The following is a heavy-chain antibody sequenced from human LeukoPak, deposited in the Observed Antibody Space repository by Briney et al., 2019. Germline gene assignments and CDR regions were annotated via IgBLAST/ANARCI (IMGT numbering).Heavy chain of an antibody. CDR3: AKDRQFWPHCSGGSCYPSYYGMDV. D-gene: IGHD2-15*01. CDR1: GFTFSSYG. J-gene: IGHJ6*02. Sequence: PGRSLRLSCAASGFTFSSYGMHWVRQAPGKGLEWVAVISYDGSNKYYADSVKGRFTISRDNSKNTLYLQMNSLRAEDTAVYYCAKDRQFWPHCSGGSCYPSYYGMDVWGQGTTVTVSS. V-gene: IGHV3-30*18. CDR2: ISYDGSNK.